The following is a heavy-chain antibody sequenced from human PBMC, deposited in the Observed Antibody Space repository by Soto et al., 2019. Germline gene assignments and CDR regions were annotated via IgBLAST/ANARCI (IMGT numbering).Heavy chain of an antibody. CDR2: IIPIFGTA. J-gene: IGHJ6*02. CDR3: ARDLQDCSGGSCYSGDYYYGMDV. V-gene: IGHV1-69*13. D-gene: IGHD2-15*01. Sequence: SVKVSCKASGGTFSSYAISWVRQAPGQGLEWMGGIIPIFGTANYAQKFQGRVTITADESTSTAYMELSSLRSEDTAVYYCARDLQDCSGGSCYSGDYYYGMDVWG. CDR1: GGTFSSYA.